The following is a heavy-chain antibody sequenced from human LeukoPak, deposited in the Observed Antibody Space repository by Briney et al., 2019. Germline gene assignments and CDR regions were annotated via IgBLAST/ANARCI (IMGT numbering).Heavy chain of an antibody. CDR2: ISSSSSYI. D-gene: IGHD1-26*01. Sequence: GGSLRLSCAASGFTFSSYGMHWVRQAPGKGLEWVSSISSSSSYIYYADSVKGRFTISRDNAKNSLYLQMNSLRAEDTAVYYCARSGGSYYPPDYWGQGTLVTVSS. J-gene: IGHJ4*02. V-gene: IGHV3-21*01. CDR3: ARSGGSYYPPDY. CDR1: GFTFSSYG.